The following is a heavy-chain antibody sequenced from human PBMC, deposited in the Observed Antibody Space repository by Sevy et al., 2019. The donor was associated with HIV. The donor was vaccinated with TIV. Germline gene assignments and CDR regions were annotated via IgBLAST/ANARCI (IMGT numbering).Heavy chain of an antibody. J-gene: IGHJ4*02. CDR2: IKQDESEK. CDR3: AREVGGYNWRPYYFDA. CDR1: GFTFTNYW. D-gene: IGHD5-12*01. V-gene: IGHV3-7*01. Sequence: GGSLRLSCVASGFTFTNYWISWVRQTPGKGLEWVATIKQDESEKYYLDSGKGRFAISRDNAKKSVSLQMKGLSAEDTALYYCAREVGGYNWRPYYFDAWGQGTLVTVSS.